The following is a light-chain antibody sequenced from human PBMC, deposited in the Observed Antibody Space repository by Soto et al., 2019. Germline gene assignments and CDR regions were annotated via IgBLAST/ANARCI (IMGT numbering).Light chain of an antibody. Sequence: EIVLTQSPATLSLSPGERATLSCRASLTVTDNYLACYQQKAGQPPRLVIYDASNRATGIPDRFSASGSGTDFTLTISRLEPEDFAVYYCHQYSAAPLTFGQGTKVDIK. CDR3: HQYSAAPLT. J-gene: IGKJ1*01. CDR2: DAS. CDR1: LTVTDNY. V-gene: IGKV3-20*01.